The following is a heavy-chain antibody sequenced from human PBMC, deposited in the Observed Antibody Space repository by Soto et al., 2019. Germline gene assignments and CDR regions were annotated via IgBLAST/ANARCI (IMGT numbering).Heavy chain of an antibody. J-gene: IGHJ4*02. CDR1: GGAFNGYY. Sequence: QVHLQQWGAGLLKPSETLSLTCAVNGGAFNGYYWTWILQSPGKGLQWSGEINHSGTVAYNPSLMCRVPCSIETAKKQFPLTLTSVTAADTAVYYCARAGAALVRGSIGGFDYWGQGTLVTVSS. CDR2: INHSGTV. V-gene: IGHV4-34*01. D-gene: IGHD3-10*01. CDR3: ARAGAALVRGSIGGFDY.